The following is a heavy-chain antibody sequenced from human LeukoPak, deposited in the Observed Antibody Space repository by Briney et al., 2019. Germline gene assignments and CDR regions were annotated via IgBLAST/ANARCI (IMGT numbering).Heavy chain of an antibody. J-gene: IGHJ4*02. CDR3: ARGGYSGYVNY. CDR2: INHSGST. Sequence: SETLSLTCAVYGGSFSGYYWSWIRQPPGKGLEWIGEINHSGSTNYNPSLKGRVTISVDTSKNQFSLKLSSVTAADTAVYYCARGGYSGYVNYWGQGTLVTVSS. CDR1: GGSFSGYY. D-gene: IGHD5-12*01. V-gene: IGHV4-34*01.